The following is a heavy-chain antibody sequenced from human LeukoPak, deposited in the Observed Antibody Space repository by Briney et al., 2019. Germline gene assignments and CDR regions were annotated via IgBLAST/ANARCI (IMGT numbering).Heavy chain of an antibody. CDR1: GGSISSYY. D-gene: IGHD3-3*01. CDR3: AGPRIFFDY. CDR2: IYYSGST. Sequence: SETLSLTCTVSGGSISSYYWSWIRQPPGKGLEWIGYIYYSGSTNYNPSLKSRVTTSVDTSKNQFSLKLSSVTAADTAVYYCAGPRIFFDYWGQGTLVTVSS. V-gene: IGHV4-59*01. J-gene: IGHJ4*02.